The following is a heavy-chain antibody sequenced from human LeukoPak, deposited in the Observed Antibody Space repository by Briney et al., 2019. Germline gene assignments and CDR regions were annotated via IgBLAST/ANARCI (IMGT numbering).Heavy chain of an antibody. CDR3: ARLHVLSSWYRNYYGMDV. J-gene: IGHJ6*02. CDR2: DSYT. CDR1: GYSFTSYW. Sequence: GESLKISCQGSGYSFTSYWISWVRQMPGKGLEWMGRDSYTNYSPSFQGHVTISADKSISTAYLQWSSLKASGTAMYYCARLHVLSSWYRNYYGMDVWGQGTTVTVSS. D-gene: IGHD6-13*01. V-gene: IGHV5-10-1*01.